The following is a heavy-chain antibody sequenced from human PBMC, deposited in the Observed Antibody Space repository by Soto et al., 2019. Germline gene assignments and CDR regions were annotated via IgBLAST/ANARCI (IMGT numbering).Heavy chain of an antibody. Sequence: ASVTVSCTASGSTFTSYGISWVRQAPGQGLEWMGWISAYNGNTNYAQKLQGRVTMTTDTSTSTAYMELRSLRSDDTAVYYCARLQFIAARQEFGYWGQGTLVTVSS. V-gene: IGHV1-18*04. D-gene: IGHD6-6*01. CDR3: ARLQFIAARQEFGY. CDR2: ISAYNGNT. CDR1: GSTFTSYG. J-gene: IGHJ4*02.